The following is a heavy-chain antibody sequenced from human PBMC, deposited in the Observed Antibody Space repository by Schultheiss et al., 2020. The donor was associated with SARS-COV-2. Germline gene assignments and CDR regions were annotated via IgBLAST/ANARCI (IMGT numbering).Heavy chain of an antibody. CDR1: GFTFSSYG. D-gene: IGHD5-18*01. CDR3: TRNSTSSGWFDP. Sequence: GGSLRLSCVASGFTFSSYGMHRVRQASGKGLEWVGRIRSKARNYATTYAASVKGRFIISRDESRNTSYLQMNSLKIEDTAVYYCTRNSTSSGWFDPWGQGTLVTVSS. CDR2: IRSKARNYAT. V-gene: IGHV3-73*01. J-gene: IGHJ5*02.